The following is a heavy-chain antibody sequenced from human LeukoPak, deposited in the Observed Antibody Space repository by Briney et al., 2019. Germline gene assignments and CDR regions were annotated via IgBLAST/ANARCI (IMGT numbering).Heavy chain of an antibody. V-gene: IGHV4-34*01. J-gene: IGHJ4*02. Sequence: PSQTLSLTCTVSGGSISSYYWSWIRQPPGKGLEWIGEINHSGSTNYNPSLKSRVTISVDTSKNQFSLKLSSVTAADTAVYYCAREGAGLPPDYWGQGTLVTVSS. CDR2: INHSGST. D-gene: IGHD1-26*01. CDR3: AREGAGLPPDY. CDR1: GGSISSYY.